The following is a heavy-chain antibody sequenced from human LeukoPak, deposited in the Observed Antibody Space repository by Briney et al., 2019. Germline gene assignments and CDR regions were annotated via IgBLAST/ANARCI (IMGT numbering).Heavy chain of an antibody. D-gene: IGHD6-6*01. CDR3: ARNEFRSYGLVHY. V-gene: IGHV4-4*07. J-gene: IGHJ4*02. Sequence: SETLSLTCTVSGDSMGNDYWSWIRQSAGKGPEWIGRISTSGSTDYNPSLRSRVTMSVDTSRDQFSLTLTSMTAADTAVYYCARNEFRSYGLVHYWGQGTLVTVSS. CDR1: GDSMGNDY. CDR2: ISTSGST.